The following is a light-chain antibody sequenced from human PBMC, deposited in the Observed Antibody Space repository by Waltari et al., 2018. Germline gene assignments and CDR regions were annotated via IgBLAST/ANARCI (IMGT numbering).Light chain of an antibody. V-gene: IGKV1-5*01. CDR1: QTISSC. CDR3: QHYNNYS. J-gene: IGKJ1*01. Sequence: DIQMTQSPSTLSASVGDRGTITCRASQTISSCLAWFQQKPGKAPKIRIYDASRLESGVPSRFSGRGSGTEFTLTINGLQPDDFATYYCQHYNNYSFGQGTRVEIK. CDR2: DAS.